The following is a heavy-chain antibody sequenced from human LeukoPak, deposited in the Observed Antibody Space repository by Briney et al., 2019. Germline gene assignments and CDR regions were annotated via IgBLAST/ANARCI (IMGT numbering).Heavy chain of an antibody. CDR2: LSARGATT. J-gene: IGHJ5*02. V-gene: IGHV3-23*01. CDR3: ARGGVGATLDWFAP. CDR1: GFNFSTYA. D-gene: IGHD1-26*01. Sequence: PGGSLRLSCAASGFNFSTYAMTWVHQVPGQGLEWVSGLSARGATTFYADSVKGRFTISRDNFKNTVSLQMNRLRADDTAVYYCARGGVGATLDWFAPWGQGTLVTVSS.